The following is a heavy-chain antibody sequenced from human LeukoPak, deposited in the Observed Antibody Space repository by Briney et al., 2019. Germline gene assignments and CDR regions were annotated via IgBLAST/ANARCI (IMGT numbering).Heavy chain of an antibody. CDR2: IYPGDSDT. CDR1: GYSFTSYW. Sequence: GESLKISCKGSGYSFTSYWIGWVRQMPGKGLEWMGIIYPGDSDTRYSPSFQGQVTISADKSISTAYLQWRSLKASDTAMYYCAKIGYCSSTSCYQDAFDIWGQGTMVTVSS. V-gene: IGHV5-51*01. CDR3: AKIGYCSSTSCYQDAFDI. D-gene: IGHD2-2*01. J-gene: IGHJ3*02.